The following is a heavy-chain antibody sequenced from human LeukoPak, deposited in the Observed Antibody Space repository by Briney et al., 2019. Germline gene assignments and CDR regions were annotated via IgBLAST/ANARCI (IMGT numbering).Heavy chain of an antibody. J-gene: IGHJ4*02. Sequence: GGSLRLSCAASGFSFSNYGMHWVRQAPGKGLGWVAFIRSDGINKYYADSVKGRFTVSRDNSNNRLYLQMSGLTAADTAVYYCAKDRSIGTYYTFDHWGQGTLVTVSS. CDR3: AKDRSIGTYYTFDH. D-gene: IGHD1-26*01. CDR2: IRSDGINK. CDR1: GFSFSNYG. V-gene: IGHV3-30*02.